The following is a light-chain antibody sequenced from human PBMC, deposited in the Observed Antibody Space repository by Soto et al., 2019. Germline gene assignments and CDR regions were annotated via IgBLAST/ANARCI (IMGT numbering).Light chain of an antibody. CDR2: ATS. CDR1: QSVGNN. CDR3: QQYGDWPLT. J-gene: IGKJ4*01. V-gene: IGKV3-15*01. Sequence: EIVVTQSPATLSVSPGERATLSCRASQSVGNNFAWYQQKPAQAPRLLIFATSTRVTCVPARFSGSGSGTEFTLTIGSLQSEDFAVYYCQQYGDWPLTFGGGAKVEIE.